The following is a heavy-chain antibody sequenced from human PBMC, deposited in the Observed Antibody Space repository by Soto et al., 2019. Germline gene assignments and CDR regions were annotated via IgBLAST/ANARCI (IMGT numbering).Heavy chain of an antibody. Sequence: PSETLSLTCAVYGGSFSGYYWSWIRQPPGKGLEWIGEINHSGSTNYNPSLKSRVTISVDTSKNQFSLKLSSVTAADTAVYYCARGLHSSGWYVDYWGQGTLVTVSS. CDR3: ARGLHSSGWYVDY. D-gene: IGHD6-19*01. J-gene: IGHJ4*02. CDR1: GGSFSGYY. V-gene: IGHV4-34*01. CDR2: INHSGST.